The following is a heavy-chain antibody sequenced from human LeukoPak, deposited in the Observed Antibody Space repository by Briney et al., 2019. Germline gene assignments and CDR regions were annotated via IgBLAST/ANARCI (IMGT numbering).Heavy chain of an antibody. D-gene: IGHD2-21*02. CDR3: AKEEDIVVVTAPTGWFDP. CDR1: GFIFSNYA. CDR2: ISGSGGST. J-gene: IGHJ5*02. V-gene: IGHV3-23*01. Sequence: PGGSLRLSCAASGFIFSNYAMSWVRQAPGKGLEWVSAISGSGGSTYYADSVKGRFTISRDNSKNTLYLQMNSLRAEDTAVYYCAKEEDIVVVTAPTGWFDPWGQGTLVTVSS.